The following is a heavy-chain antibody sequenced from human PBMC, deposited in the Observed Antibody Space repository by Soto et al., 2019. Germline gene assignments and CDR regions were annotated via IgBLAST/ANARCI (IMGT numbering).Heavy chain of an antibody. V-gene: IGHV1-69*06. Sequence: SVKVSCKASGGTFSSYAISWVRQAPGQGLEWMGGIIPIFGTANYAQKFQGRVTITADKSTSTAYMELSSMRSEDTAVYYCAERRAGNYFDYWGQGTLVTVS. CDR3: AERRAGNYFDY. CDR2: IIPIFGTA. D-gene: IGHD1-1*01. CDR1: GGTFSSYA. J-gene: IGHJ4*02.